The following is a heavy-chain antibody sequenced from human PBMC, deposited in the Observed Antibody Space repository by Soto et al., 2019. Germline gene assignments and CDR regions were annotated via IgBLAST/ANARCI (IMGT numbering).Heavy chain of an antibody. CDR1: GYTFTNYA. CDR2: LSAYNGNT. J-gene: IGHJ4*02. CDR3: ARDLAAVGPFDC. V-gene: IGHV1-18*01. Sequence: QVQLVQSGAEVKKPGASVKVSCKASGYTFTNYAFSWVRQAPGHGLEWMGWLSAYNGNTNYPQKLQGRVTMTTDTSTSTADMELRSLRSDDTAVYYWARDLAAVGPFDCWGQGTLVTVSS. D-gene: IGHD6-13*01.